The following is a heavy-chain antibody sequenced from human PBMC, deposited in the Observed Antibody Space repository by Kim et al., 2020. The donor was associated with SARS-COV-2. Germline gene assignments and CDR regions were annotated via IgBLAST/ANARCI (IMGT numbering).Heavy chain of an antibody. CDR2: IYPGDSDT. CDR3: ARQLCSGGSCYWYFDL. V-gene: IGHV5-51*01. CDR1: GYSFTSYW. J-gene: IGHJ2*01. Sequence: GESLKISCKGSGYSFTSYWIGWVRQMPGKGLEWMGIIYPGDSDTRYSPSFQGQVTISADKSISTAYLQWSSLKASDTAMYYCARQLCSGGSCYWYFDLWGRGTLVTVSS. D-gene: IGHD2-15*01.